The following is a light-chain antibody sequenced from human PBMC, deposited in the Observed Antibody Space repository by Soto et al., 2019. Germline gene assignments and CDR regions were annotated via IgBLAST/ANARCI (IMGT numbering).Light chain of an antibody. CDR2: EDN. J-gene: IGLJ2*01. Sequence: NFMLTQPHSVSESPGKTVTISCTGSSGSTGSNYVQWFQQRPGSAPTTVIFEDNQRPSGVSDRFSGSVDGSSNSASLTISGLQTEDEADYYCQSYDRNNVNVVFGGGTKVTVL. CDR1: SGSTGSNY. CDR3: QSYDRNNVNVV. V-gene: IGLV6-57*02.